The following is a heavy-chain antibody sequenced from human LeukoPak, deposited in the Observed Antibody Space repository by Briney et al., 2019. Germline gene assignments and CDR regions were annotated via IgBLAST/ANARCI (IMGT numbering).Heavy chain of an antibody. J-gene: IGHJ6*02. Sequence: KPGGSLRLSGTASGFTFGDHAMSWFRQAPGKGLEWVGFIRSKAYRGTTEYAASVKGRFTISRDDSKSIAYLQMNSLKTEDTAVYCTRGPIQLWLYYGMDVWGQGTTVIVSS. V-gene: IGHV3-49*05. D-gene: IGHD5-18*01. CDR2: IRSKAYRGTT. CDR1: GFTFGDHA. CDR3: TRGPIQLWLYYGMDV.